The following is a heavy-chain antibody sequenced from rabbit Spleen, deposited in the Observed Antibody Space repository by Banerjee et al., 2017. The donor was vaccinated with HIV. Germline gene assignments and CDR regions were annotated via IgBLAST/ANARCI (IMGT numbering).Heavy chain of an antibody. D-gene: IGHD6-1*01. J-gene: IGHJ4*01. Sequence: QEQLVESGGGLVKPGASLTLICTASGFSFSTSYDMCWVRQAPGKGLEWIGFINTGDGKNYYASWAKGRFTISKTSSTTVTLQMTSPTAADTATYFCTRDAGSYAYIDGYFDLWGPGTLVTVS. CDR3: TRDAGSYAYIDGYFDL. V-gene: IGHV1S45*01. CDR2: INTGDGKN. CDR1: GFSFSTSYD.